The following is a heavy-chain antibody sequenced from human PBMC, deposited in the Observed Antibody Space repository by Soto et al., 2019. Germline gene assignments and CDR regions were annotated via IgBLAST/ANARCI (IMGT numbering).Heavy chain of an antibody. J-gene: IGHJ5*02. D-gene: IGHD3-10*01. V-gene: IGHV3-23*01. CDR1: GFTFSSYA. CDR2: ISGSGGST. Sequence: EVQLLESGGGLVQPGGSLRLSCAASGFTFSSYAMSWVRQAPGKGLEWVSAISGSGGSTYYADSVKGRFTISRDNSKNTMNLQMTRLRGEDTDVYSCEKRRPELWFGELLPGRYDWFDPWGQGTLVTVSS. CDR3: EKRRPELWFGELLPGRYDWFDP.